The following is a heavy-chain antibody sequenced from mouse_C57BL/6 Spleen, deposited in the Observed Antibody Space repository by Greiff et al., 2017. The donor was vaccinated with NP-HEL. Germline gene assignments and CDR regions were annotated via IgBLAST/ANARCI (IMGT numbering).Heavy chain of an antibody. J-gene: IGHJ4*01. V-gene: IGHV2-2*01. CDR3: DTYGNCEEAMDY. CDR1: GFSLTSYG. CDR2: IWSGGSS. Sequence: VKLVASGPGLVQPSQSLSITCTVSGFSLTSYGVHWVRQSPGKGLEWLGVIWSGGSSDYNAAFISRLSICKDNSTSQVFFKMNSLQADDTARYYCDTYGNCEEAMDYWGQGTSVTGSS. D-gene: IGHD2-1*01.